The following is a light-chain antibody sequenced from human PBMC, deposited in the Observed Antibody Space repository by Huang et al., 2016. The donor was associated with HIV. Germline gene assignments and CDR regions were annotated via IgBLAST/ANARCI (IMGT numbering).Light chain of an antibody. CDR2: DAS. J-gene: IGKJ4*01. CDR3: QQYDNLPLT. Sequence: DIQMTQSPSSLSASVGDRDTITCQASQDITNYLKWYQQKPGKDPKRLIYDASNLETGVPSRFSGSGSGTDFTFTISSLQPEDIATYYCQQYDNLPLTFGGGTKVEIK. V-gene: IGKV1-33*01. CDR1: QDITNY.